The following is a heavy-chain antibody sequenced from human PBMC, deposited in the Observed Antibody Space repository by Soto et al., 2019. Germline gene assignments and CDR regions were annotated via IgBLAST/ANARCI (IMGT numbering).Heavy chain of an antibody. CDR3: TRAERFPRSWFDP. J-gene: IGHJ5*02. CDR1: GDSISSRSYY. V-gene: IGHV4-39*01. D-gene: IGHD3-10*01. Sequence: PSETLSLTCTVTGDSISSRSYYWGWIRQPPGKGLEWIGSIYYSGSTYNNPSLRSRVSMSIDTSKDQFSLKMTSVTAADTAMYFCTRAERFPRSWFDPWGQGTQVTVSS. CDR2: IYYSGST.